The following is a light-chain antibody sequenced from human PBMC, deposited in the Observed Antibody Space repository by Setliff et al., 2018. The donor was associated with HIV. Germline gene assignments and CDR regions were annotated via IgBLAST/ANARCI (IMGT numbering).Light chain of an antibody. CDR2: DAS. J-gene: IGLJ1*01. Sequence: QSALTQPASISGSLGQSITISCTGTSSDIGGDNYVSWYQQLPGKAPQLIIFDASSRPSGVSHRFSGSKSGYMASLTISGLQAGDEADYYCSSYTRSSTYVFGGGTKATVL. V-gene: IGLV2-14*03. CDR3: SSYTRSSTYV. CDR1: SSDIGGDNY.